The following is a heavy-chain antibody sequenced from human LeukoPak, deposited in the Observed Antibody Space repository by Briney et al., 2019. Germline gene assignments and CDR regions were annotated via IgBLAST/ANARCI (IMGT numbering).Heavy chain of an antibody. CDR2: IKQDGSEK. Sequence: GGSLRLSCAASGFTFSNHWMSWVRQAPGKGLEWVANIKQDGSEKYYVDSVKGRLTISRDNAKNSLYLQMNGLRGEDTAVYYCARSYTSGCFDYWGQGTLVTVSS. CDR1: GFTFSNHW. V-gene: IGHV3-7*01. D-gene: IGHD6-19*01. J-gene: IGHJ4*02. CDR3: ARSYTSGCFDY.